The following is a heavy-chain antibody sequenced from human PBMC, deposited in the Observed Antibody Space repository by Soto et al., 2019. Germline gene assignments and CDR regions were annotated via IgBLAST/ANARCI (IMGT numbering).Heavy chain of an antibody. Sequence: QVQLQESGPGLVKPSETLSLTCTVSGDSVNSNTYYWSWIRQPPGKRLEWIGYISYSQSTTYTPSLQSRVTISVDTSKNQFSLRLSSVTAADTAVYYCARDQGRDGYYHYYGMDVWGQGTTVTVSS. CDR1: GDSVNSNTYY. CDR3: ARDQGRDGYYHYYGMDV. J-gene: IGHJ6*02. V-gene: IGHV4-61*01. CDR2: ISYSQST.